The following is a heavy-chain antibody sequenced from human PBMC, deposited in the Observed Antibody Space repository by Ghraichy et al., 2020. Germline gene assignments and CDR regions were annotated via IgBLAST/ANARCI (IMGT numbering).Heavy chain of an antibody. CDR1: GFTFSSYA. Sequence: GGSLRLSCAASGFTFSSYAMSWVRQAPGKGLEWVSAISGSGGSTYYADSVKGRFTISRDNSKNTLYLQMNSLRAEDTAVYYCAKDRRAVAGTFHSPVLASIEFDYWGQGTLVTVSS. D-gene: IGHD6-19*01. CDR2: ISGSGGST. J-gene: IGHJ4*02. CDR3: AKDRRAVAGTFHSPVLASIEFDY. V-gene: IGHV3-23*01.